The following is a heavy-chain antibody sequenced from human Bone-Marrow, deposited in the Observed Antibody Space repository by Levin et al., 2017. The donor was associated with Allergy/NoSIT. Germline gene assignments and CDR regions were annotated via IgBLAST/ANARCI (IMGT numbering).Heavy chain of an antibody. CDR1: GFTFSTSA. V-gene: IGHV1-58*01. Sequence: KISCKASGFTFSTSAVQWVRQARGERPEWIGWIVVGSGHTDYAQKFQQRVTINRDVSTATVYMELTGLTSEDTAVYYCAADSRITDYYYYGVDVWGQGTTVTVSS. D-gene: IGHD1-14*01. CDR2: IVVGSGHT. J-gene: IGHJ6*02. CDR3: AADSRITDYYYYGVDV.